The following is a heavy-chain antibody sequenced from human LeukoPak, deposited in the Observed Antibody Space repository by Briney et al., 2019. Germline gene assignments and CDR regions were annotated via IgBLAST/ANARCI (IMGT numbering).Heavy chain of an antibody. CDR3: ARLRYSSGWYGNDAFDI. CDR1: GYSFTSYW. D-gene: IGHD6-19*01. Sequence: GESLKISCKGSGYSFTSYWIGWVRQMPGKGLEWMGIIYPGDSDTRYSPSFQGQVTISADKSISTAYLQWSSLKASDTAMYYCARLRYSSGWYGNDAFDIWGQGTMVTVSS. CDR2: IYPGDSDT. J-gene: IGHJ3*02. V-gene: IGHV5-51*01.